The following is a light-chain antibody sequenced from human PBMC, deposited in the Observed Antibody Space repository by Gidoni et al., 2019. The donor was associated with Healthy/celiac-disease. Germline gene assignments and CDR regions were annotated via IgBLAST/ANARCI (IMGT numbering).Light chain of an antibody. CDR3: QQYDNLQGT. J-gene: IGKJ3*01. Sequence: DIQMTQSPSSLSASVGDRVTITCQASQDISNYLNWYQQKPGKAPKLLIYDASNLETGVPSRFSGSGSGTDFTFTISSLQPEDIATYYCQQYDNLQGTFGPXTKVDIK. CDR1: QDISNY. V-gene: IGKV1-33*01. CDR2: DAS.